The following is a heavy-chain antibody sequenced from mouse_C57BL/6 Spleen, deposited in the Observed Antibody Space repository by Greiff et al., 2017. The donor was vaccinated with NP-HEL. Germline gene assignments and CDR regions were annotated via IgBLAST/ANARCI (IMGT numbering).Heavy chain of an antibody. D-gene: IGHD1-1*01. Sequence: DVHLVESGGGLVQPGGSMKLSCVASGFTLSNYWMNWVRQSPEKGLEWVAQIRYKSDNYATHYAESVKGRFTISRDDSKSSVYLQMNNLRTEDSGIYYCTDPGSGFAYWGQGTLVTVSA. CDR1: GFTLSNYW. V-gene: IGHV6-3*01. CDR3: TDPGSGFAY. CDR2: IRYKSDNYAT. J-gene: IGHJ3*01.